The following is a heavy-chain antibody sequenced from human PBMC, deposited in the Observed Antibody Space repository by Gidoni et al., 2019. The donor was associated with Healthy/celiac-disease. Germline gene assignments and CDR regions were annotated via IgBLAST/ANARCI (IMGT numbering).Heavy chain of an antibody. J-gene: IGHJ4*02. CDR3: AKDFFTIQKGYFDY. V-gene: IGHV3-9*01. D-gene: IGHD3-10*01. CDR2: ISWNSGSI. CDR1: GFTFDDYA. Sequence: EVQLLESGGGLVQPGRSLRLSCAASGFTFDDYAMHWVRQAPGKGLEWVSGISWNSGSIGYADSVKGRFTISRDNAKNSLYLQMNSLRAEDTALYYCAKDFFTIQKGYFDYWGQGTLVTVSS.